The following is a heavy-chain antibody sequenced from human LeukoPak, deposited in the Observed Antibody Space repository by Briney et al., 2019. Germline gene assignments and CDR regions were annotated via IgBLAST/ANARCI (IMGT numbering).Heavy chain of an antibody. J-gene: IGHJ6*03. D-gene: IGHD1-26*01. CDR1: GYSISSGYY. Sequence: KPSETLSLTCTVSGYSISSGYYWGWIRQPPGKGLEWIGSIYHSGSTYYNPSLKSRVTISVDTPKNQFSLKLSSVTAADTAVYYCAKDGQRWELLTTGYYYYYMDVWGKGTTVTVSS. CDR3: AKDGQRWELLTTGYYYYYMDV. V-gene: IGHV4-38-2*02. CDR2: IYHSGST.